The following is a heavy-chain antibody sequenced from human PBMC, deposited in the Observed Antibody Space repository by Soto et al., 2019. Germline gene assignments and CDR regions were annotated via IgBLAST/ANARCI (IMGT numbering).Heavy chain of an antibody. D-gene: IGHD3-22*01. CDR2: INPNSGGT. CDR1: GYTFTGYY. V-gene: IGHV1-2*02. J-gene: IGHJ5*02. CDR3: ASQIVVVNSGWFDP. Sequence: ASVKVSCKASGYTFTGYYMHWVRQAPGQGLEWMGWINPNSGGTNYAQKFQGRVTMTRDTSISTAYKELSRLRSDDTAVYYCASQIVVVNSGWFDPWGQGTLVTVSS.